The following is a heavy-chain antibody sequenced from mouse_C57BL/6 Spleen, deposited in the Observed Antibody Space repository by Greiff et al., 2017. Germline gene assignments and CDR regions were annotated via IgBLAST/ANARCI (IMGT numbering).Heavy chain of an antibody. CDR3: TRGTTVVD. Sequence: EVQLQQSGADLVRPGASVKLSCTASGFNIKDDYMHWVKQRPEQGLEWIGWIDPENGDTEYASKFQGKATITADTSSNTAYLQLSSLTSEDAAVYYCTRGTTVVDWGQGTTLTVSS. V-gene: IGHV14-4*01. CDR1: GFNIKDDY. CDR2: IDPENGDT. J-gene: IGHJ2*01. D-gene: IGHD1-1*01.